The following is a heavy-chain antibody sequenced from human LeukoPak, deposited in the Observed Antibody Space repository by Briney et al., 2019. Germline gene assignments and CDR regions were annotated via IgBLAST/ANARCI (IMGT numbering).Heavy chain of an antibody. CDR2: IRYDGSNK. Sequence: PGGSLRLSCAASGFTFSSYGMHWVRQAPGKGLEWVAFIRYDGSNKYYADSVKGRFTISRDNSKNTLYLQMNSLRAEDAAVYYCAKVSRYGDYVPIDYWGQGTLVTVSS. CDR3: AKVSRYGDYVPIDY. CDR1: GFTFSSYG. V-gene: IGHV3-30*02. J-gene: IGHJ4*02. D-gene: IGHD4-17*01.